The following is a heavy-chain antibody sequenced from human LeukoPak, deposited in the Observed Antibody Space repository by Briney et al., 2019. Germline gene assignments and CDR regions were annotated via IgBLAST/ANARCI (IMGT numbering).Heavy chain of an antibody. V-gene: IGHV4-59*01. Sequence: PSETLSLTCTVSGGSISSYYWSWIRQPPGKGLEWIGYIYYSGSTNYNPSLKSRVTISVDTSKNQFFLKLSSVTAADTAVYYCARSGRDAFDIWGQGTMVTVSS. CDR2: IYYSGST. J-gene: IGHJ3*02. D-gene: IGHD1-26*01. CDR3: ARSGRDAFDI. CDR1: GGSISSYY.